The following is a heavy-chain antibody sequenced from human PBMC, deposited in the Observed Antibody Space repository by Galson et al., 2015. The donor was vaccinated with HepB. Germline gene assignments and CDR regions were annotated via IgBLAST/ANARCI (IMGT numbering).Heavy chain of an antibody. CDR1: GFTFSSYG. D-gene: IGHD4/OR15-4a*01. Sequence: SLRLSCAASGFTFSSYGMHWVRQAPGKGLEWVAVISYDGSNKYYADSVKGRFTISRDNSKNTLYLQMNSLRAEDTAVYYCAKGFGTMAPYFDYWGQGTLVTVSS. CDR2: ISYDGSNK. CDR3: AKGFGTMAPYFDY. V-gene: IGHV3-30*18. J-gene: IGHJ4*02.